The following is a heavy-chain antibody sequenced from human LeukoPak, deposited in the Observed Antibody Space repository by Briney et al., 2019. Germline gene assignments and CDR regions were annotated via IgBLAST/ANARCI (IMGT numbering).Heavy chain of an antibody. V-gene: IGHV4-34*01. D-gene: IGHD3-10*01. CDR1: GGTFSGYY. CDR3: AREVLWFGEWYGMDV. J-gene: IGHJ6*02. Sequence: SETLSLSCAVYGGTFSGYYWSWIRQPPGKGLEWIGEINYSGGTKYNPSLKSRVTISVDTSKSQFSLKLSSVTAADTAVYYCAREVLWFGEWYGMDVWGQGTTVTVSS. CDR2: INYSGGT.